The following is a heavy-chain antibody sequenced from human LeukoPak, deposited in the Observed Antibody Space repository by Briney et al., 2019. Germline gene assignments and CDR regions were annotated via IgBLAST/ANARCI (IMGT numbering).Heavy chain of an antibody. CDR2: ISSSSSYI. Sequence: GGPLRLSCAASGITFNSYTMNWVRQAPGKGLEWVSSISSSSSYIYYAASVKGRFTISRDNAKNSLYPQMNRLRAEDTAVYYCARDFTYYYDSSGYYYARSVWYYYYYMDVWGKGTTVTVSS. V-gene: IGHV3-21*01. D-gene: IGHD3-22*01. CDR1: GITFNSYT. J-gene: IGHJ6*03. CDR3: ARDFTYYYDSSGYYYARSVWYYYYYMDV.